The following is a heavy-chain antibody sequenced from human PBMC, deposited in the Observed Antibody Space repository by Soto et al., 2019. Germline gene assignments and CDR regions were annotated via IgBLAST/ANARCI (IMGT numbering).Heavy chain of an antibody. D-gene: IGHD3-22*01. J-gene: IGHJ4*02. Sequence: TLSLTLTCSGGSISSGHYYWCWIRQPPGKGLEWIGYIYYSGSNYYNPSLKSRVTISVDTSKNQFSLRLSSVTAADTAVYYCARGSTYYYDSSGYYLGYWGQGTLATVSS. CDR1: GGSISSGHYY. V-gene: IGHV4-30-4*01. CDR3: ARGSTYYYDSSGYYLGY. CDR2: IYYSGSN.